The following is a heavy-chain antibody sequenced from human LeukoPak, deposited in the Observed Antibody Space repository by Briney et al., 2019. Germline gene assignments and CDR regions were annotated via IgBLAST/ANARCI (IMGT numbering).Heavy chain of an antibody. CDR1: GYTLTELS. CDR3: ATDRIGYSSSRAFDI. Sequence: ASVKVSCKVSGYTLTELSMHRVRQAPGKGLEWMGGFDPEDGETIYAQKFQGRVTMTEDTSTDTAYMELSSLRSEDTAVYYCATDRIGYSSSRAFDIWGQGTMVTVSS. J-gene: IGHJ3*02. D-gene: IGHD6-6*01. V-gene: IGHV1-24*01. CDR2: FDPEDGET.